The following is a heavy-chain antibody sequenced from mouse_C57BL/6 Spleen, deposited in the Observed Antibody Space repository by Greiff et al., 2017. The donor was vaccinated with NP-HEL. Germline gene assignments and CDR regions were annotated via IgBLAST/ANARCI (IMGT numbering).Heavy chain of an antibody. D-gene: IGHD2-1*01. CDR2: IWSGGST. CDR3: ARSDGNWWYFDV. Sequence: VQLQQSGPGLVQPSQSLSITCKVSGFSLTSYGVHWVRQSPGKGLEWLGVIWSGGSTDYNAAFISRLSISKDNSKSQVFFKMNSLQADDTAIYYCARSDGNWWYFDVWGTGTTVTVSS. V-gene: IGHV2-2*01. CDR1: GFSLTSYG. J-gene: IGHJ1*03.